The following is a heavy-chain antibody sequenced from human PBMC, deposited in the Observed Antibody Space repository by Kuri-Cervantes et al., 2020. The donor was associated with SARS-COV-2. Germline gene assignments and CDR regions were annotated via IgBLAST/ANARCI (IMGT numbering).Heavy chain of an antibody. D-gene: IGHD6-13*01. Sequence: SGPTLEKPTQTLTLTCTFSGFSLSTSGVGVGWIRQPPGKALEWLALIYWNDDKRYSPSLKSRLTITKDTSKNQVVLTMTNMDPVDTATYYCARDIAAAGTGYFDYWGQGTLVTVSS. V-gene: IGHV2-5*01. CDR3: ARDIAAAGTGYFDY. J-gene: IGHJ4*02. CDR1: GFSLSTSGVG. CDR2: IYWNDDK.